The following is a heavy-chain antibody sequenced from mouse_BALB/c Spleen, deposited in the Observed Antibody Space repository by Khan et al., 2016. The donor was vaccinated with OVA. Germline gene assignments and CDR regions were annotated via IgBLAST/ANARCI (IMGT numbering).Heavy chain of an antibody. Sequence: EVELVESGGGLVQPGGSRKLSCAASGFTFSSFGMHWVRQAPEKRLEWVAYACFGSGIIYYADTVKGRFTISRDNPKNTLYLQMTSLSSEATALNYCARSVNTAWYIDVWGPGPTGTVSS. D-gene: IGHD2-13*01. V-gene: IGHV5-17*02. CDR1: GFTFSSFG. CDR2: ACFGSGII. CDR3: ARSVNTAWYIDV. J-gene: IGHJ1*01.